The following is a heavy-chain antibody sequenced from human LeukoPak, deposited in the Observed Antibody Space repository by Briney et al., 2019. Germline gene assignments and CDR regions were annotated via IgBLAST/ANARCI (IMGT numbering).Heavy chain of an antibody. Sequence: SETLSLTCAVYGESFSGYYWSWLRQPPGKGLEWIGEINHSGSTKYNASLTSRVTISVDTSKNQFSLRLSSVTAADTAVYYCARLDAYSSSSNYYYYLDVWGKGTTVTVSS. J-gene: IGHJ6*03. D-gene: IGHD6-6*01. CDR3: ARLDAYSSSSNYYYYLDV. CDR2: INHSGST. CDR1: GESFSGYY. V-gene: IGHV4-34*01.